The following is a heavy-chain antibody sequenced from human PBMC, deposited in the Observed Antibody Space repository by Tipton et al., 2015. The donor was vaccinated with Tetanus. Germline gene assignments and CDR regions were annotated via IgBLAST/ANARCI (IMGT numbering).Heavy chain of an antibody. D-gene: IGHD3-22*01. CDR1: GFTFSSYA. J-gene: IGHJ4*02. Sequence: SLRLSCAASGFTFSSYAMHWVRQAPGKGLEWVAVISYDGSNKYYADSVKGRFTISRDNSKNTLYLQMNSLRAEDTAVYYCARVAGVNYYDSSGYYPFDYWGQGTLVTVSS. V-gene: IGHV3-30-3*01. CDR2: ISYDGSNK. CDR3: ARVAGVNYYDSSGYYPFDY.